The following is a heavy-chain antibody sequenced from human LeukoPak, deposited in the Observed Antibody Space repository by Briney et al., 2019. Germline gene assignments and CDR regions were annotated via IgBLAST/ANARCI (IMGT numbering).Heavy chain of an antibody. CDR3: AKDHSYAGYYYYYMDV. Sequence: GGSLRLSCAASGFTFSSYGMHWVRQAPGKGLEWVAFIRYDGSNKYYADSVKGRFTISRDNSKNTLYLQMNSLRAEDTAVYYCAKDHSYAGYYYYYMDVWGKGTTVTVSS. D-gene: IGHD5-18*01. CDR2: IRYDGSNK. CDR1: GFTFSSYG. J-gene: IGHJ6*03. V-gene: IGHV3-30*02.